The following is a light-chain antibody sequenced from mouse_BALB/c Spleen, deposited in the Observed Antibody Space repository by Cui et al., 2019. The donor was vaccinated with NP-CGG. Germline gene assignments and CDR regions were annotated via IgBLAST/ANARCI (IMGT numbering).Light chain of an antibody. Sequence: QAVVTQESALTTSPGETVTLTCRSSTGTVTTSNYANWVQEKPDHLFTGLIGGTNNRAPGFPARFSGSLIGDKAALTITGAQTEDEAIYFCALWYSNQWVFGGGTKLTVL. CDR2: GTN. CDR1: TGTVTTSNY. V-gene: IGLV1*01. CDR3: ALWYSNQWV. J-gene: IGLJ1*01.